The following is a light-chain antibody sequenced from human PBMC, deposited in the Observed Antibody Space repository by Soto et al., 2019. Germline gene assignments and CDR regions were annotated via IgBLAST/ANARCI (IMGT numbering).Light chain of an antibody. CDR1: SSDVGSYNL. V-gene: IGLV2-23*01. CDR2: EGS. CDR3: CSYAGSSTIYV. Sequence: QSVLTQPASVSGSPGQSITISCTGTSSDVGSYNLVSWYQQHPGKAPKLMIYEGSKRPSGVSNRFSGSKSGNTASLTISGLQAEDEADYYCCSYAGSSTIYVFGTGT. J-gene: IGLJ1*01.